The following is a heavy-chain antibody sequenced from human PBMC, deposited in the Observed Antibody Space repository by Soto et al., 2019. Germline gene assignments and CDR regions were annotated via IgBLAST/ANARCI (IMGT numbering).Heavy chain of an antibody. CDR2: IYYSGST. CDR1: GGSISSSSYY. Sequence: SETLSLTCTVSGGSISSSSYYWGWIRQPPGKGLEWIGSIYYSGSTYYNPSLKSRVTISVDTSKNQFSLKLSSVTAADTAVYYFARQGLWFGELPGPGWFDPWGQGTLVTVSS. V-gene: IGHV4-39*01. CDR3: ARQGLWFGELPGPGWFDP. J-gene: IGHJ5*02. D-gene: IGHD3-10*01.